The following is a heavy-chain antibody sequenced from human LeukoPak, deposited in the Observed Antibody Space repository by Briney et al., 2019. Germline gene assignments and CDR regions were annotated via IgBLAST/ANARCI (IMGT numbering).Heavy chain of an antibody. CDR2: ISYDGSNK. J-gene: IGHJ4*02. D-gene: IGHD3-22*01. Sequence: GGSLRLSCAASGFTFSSYAMHWVRQAPGEGLEWVAVISYDGSNKYYADSVKGRFTISRDNSKNTLYLQMNSLRAEDTAVYYCAREAYYDSSGYYGIFDYWGQGTLVTVSS. CDR3: AREAYYDSSGYYGIFDY. CDR1: GFTFSSYA. V-gene: IGHV3-30-3*01.